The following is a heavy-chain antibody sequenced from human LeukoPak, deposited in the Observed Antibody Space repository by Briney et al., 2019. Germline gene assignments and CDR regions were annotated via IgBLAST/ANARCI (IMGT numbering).Heavy chain of an antibody. CDR1: GFTFSSYS. Sequence: GGSLRLSCAASGFTFSSYSMNWVRQAPGKGLEWVSSISSSSSYIYYADSVKGRFTISRDNSKNTLYLQMNSLRAEDTAVYYCAKDHNDFWSGYFDYWGQGTLVTVSS. D-gene: IGHD3-3*01. CDR3: AKDHNDFWSGYFDY. J-gene: IGHJ4*02. V-gene: IGHV3-21*04. CDR2: ISSSSSYI.